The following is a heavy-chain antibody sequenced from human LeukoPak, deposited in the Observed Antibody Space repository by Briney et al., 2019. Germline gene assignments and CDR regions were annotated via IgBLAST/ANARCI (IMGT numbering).Heavy chain of an antibody. V-gene: IGHV4-31*03. D-gene: IGHD4-17*01. CDR3: ARDLLNDYGVFDAFDI. CDR1: GGPISSGGYY. J-gene: IGHJ3*02. CDR2: IYYSGST. Sequence: SQTLSLTCTVSGGPISSGGYYWSWIRQHPGKGLEWIGYIYYSGSTYYNPSLKSRVTISVDTSKNQFSLKLSSVTAADTAVYYCARDLLNDYGVFDAFDIWGQGTMVTVSS.